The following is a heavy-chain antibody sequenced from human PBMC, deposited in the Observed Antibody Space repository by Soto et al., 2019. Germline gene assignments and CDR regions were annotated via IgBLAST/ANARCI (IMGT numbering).Heavy chain of an antibody. Sequence: GESLKISCKGSGYPFTNYYIGWVRQMPGKGLEWMGIIHPGYSDTSYSPSFEGQVTISADKSLKSVYQQWSSLKASDTAIYYCARHDSTSSRACFQYWGQGTLVTVSS. D-gene: IGHD3-10*02. CDR1: GYPFTNYY. J-gene: IGHJ4*02. V-gene: IGHV5-51*01. CDR3: ARHDSTSSRACFQY. CDR2: IHPGYSDT.